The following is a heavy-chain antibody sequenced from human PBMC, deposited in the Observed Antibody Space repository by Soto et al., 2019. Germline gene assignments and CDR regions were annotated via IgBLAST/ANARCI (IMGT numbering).Heavy chain of an antibody. V-gene: IGHV3-30-3*01. CDR1: GFTFSSYA. J-gene: IGHJ3*02. CDR2: ISYDGSNK. D-gene: IGHD3-3*01. Sequence: QVQLVESGGGVVQPGRSLRLSCAASGFTFSSYAMHWVRQAPGKGLEWVAVISYDGSNKYYADSVKGRFTISRDNSKNTLYLQMNSLRAEDTAVYYCARVLYVNYEEEQEHAFDIWGQGTMVTVSS. CDR3: ARVLYVNYEEEQEHAFDI.